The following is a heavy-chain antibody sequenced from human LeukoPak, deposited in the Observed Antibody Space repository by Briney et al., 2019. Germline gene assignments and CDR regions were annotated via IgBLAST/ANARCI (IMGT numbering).Heavy chain of an antibody. J-gene: IGHJ4*02. V-gene: IGHV3-11*01. CDR2: ISSSGSTI. D-gene: IGHD1-26*01. CDR1: GFTFSDYY. CDR3: ASADLSGSHAY. Sequence: GGSLRLSCAASGFTFSDYYMSWIRQAPGKGLEWVSYISSSGSTIYYADSVKGRFTISRDNAKNSLYLQMNSLRAEDTAVYYCASADLSGSHAYWGQGTLVTVSS.